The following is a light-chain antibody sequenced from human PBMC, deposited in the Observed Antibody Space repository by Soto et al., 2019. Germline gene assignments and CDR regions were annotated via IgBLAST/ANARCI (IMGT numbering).Light chain of an antibody. CDR1: QSVSSSY. J-gene: IGKJ5*01. Sequence: EIVLTQSPGTLSLSPGERATLSCRASQSVSSSYLAWYHQKPGQAPRLLIYDASSRATGIPDRLSGSGSGTDFTLTISMLEPEDFVLYYCQQYGSSLITFGQRTRLEIK. CDR3: QQYGSSLIT. CDR2: DAS. V-gene: IGKV3-20*01.